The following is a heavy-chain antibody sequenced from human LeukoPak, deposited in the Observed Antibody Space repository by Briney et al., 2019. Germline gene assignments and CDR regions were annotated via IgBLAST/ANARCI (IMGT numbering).Heavy chain of an antibody. Sequence: SETLSLTCTVSGYSISRGYSWAWIRQSPGKGLEWIGTMYHGGSTDYTPSLKSRVTVSADTSKNQFSLKLTSVTASDTAVYYCARDPGLNWLDPWGQGTLVTVSS. CDR1: GYSISRGYS. V-gene: IGHV4-38-2*02. CDR3: ARDPGLNWLDP. CDR2: MYHGGST. J-gene: IGHJ5*02. D-gene: IGHD3-10*01.